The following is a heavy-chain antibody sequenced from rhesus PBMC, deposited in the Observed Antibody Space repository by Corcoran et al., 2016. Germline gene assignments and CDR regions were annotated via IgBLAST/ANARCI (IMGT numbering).Heavy chain of an antibody. J-gene: IGHJ5-1*01. V-gene: IGHV2S1*01. CDR3: AAGRTGYYMRGYNRFDV. CDR1: GFSLSTSGMG. CDR2: IYWDDDK. Sequence: QVTLKESGPALVKPTQTLTLTCTFSGFSLSTSGMGVGWIRQPPGKSLEWLAGIYWDDDKYYRTSLKSRLTISKDTSKNQVVLTMTNMEPVDTATYYCAAGRTGYYMRGYNRFDVWGPGVLVTVSS. D-gene: IGHD3-3*01.